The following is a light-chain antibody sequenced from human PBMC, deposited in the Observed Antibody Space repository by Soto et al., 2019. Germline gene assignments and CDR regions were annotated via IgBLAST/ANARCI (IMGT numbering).Light chain of an antibody. CDR3: AAWDDSLNGAYV. CDR2: SNN. J-gene: IGLJ1*01. V-gene: IGLV1-44*01. CDR1: SSNIGSNT. Sequence: QSVLTQPPSASGTPGQRVTISCSGSSSNIGSNTVSWYQQLPGTAPKLLIYSNNQRPSGVPDRFSGSKSGTSASLAISGLHSEDEADYYCAAWDDSLNGAYVFGTGTKVTVL.